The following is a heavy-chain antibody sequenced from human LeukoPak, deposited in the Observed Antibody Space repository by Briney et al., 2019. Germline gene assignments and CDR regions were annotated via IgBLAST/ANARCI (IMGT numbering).Heavy chain of an antibody. D-gene: IGHD3-10*01. Sequence: GGSLRLSCAASGFPFSTYAMTWVRQAPGKGLEWVSGISGGGGSAFYADSVKGRFTISRDNSKNTLYLQMNSLRAEDTALYYCAKGSVYQNYGSYYFECWGQGTLVTVSS. CDR3: AKGSVYQNYGSYYFEC. CDR1: GFPFSTYA. V-gene: IGHV3-23*01. CDR2: ISGGGGSA. J-gene: IGHJ4*02.